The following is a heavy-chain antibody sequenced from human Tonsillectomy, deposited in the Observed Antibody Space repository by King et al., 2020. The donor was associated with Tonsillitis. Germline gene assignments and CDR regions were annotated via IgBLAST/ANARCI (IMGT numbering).Heavy chain of an antibody. CDR2: INNDGSGT. CDR1: GFIFSNYW. D-gene: IGHD7-27*01. J-gene: IGHJ4*02. Sequence: VQLVESGGGLVQPGGSLTLSCAASGFIFSNYWMHWVRQGPGKGLEWVAHINNDGSGTTYADSVKGRFTISRDNAKSTLHLQMNSLRDEDMGVYYCIRDIWGMHDWGQGTLITVSS. V-gene: IGHV3-74*01. CDR3: IRDIWGMHD.